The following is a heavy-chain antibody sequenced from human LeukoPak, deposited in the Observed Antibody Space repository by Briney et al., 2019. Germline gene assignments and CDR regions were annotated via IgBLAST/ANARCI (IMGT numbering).Heavy chain of an antibody. J-gene: IGHJ3*02. CDR1: GVSISSYY. CDR2: IYYSGSS. Sequence: SETLSLTCTVSGVSISSYYWSWIRQPPGKRLEWIGYIYYSGSSNYNPSLKSRVTISVDTSKNQFSLKLNSVTAADTAVYYCARVDYYDSSAAFDIWGQGTMVTVSS. CDR3: ARVDYYDSSAAFDI. V-gene: IGHV4-59*08. D-gene: IGHD3-22*01.